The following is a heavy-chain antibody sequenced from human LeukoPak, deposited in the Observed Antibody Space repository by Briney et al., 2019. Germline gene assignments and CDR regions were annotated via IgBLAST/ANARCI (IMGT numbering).Heavy chain of an antibody. CDR2: ISSSSSYI. CDR3: AKAGRLAYCGGDCYSGFDY. Sequence: TGGSLRLSCAASGFTFSNYWMHWVRQAPGKGLEWVSSISSSSSYIYYADSVKGRFTISRDNSKNTLYLQMNSLRAEDTAVYYCAKAGRLAYCGGDCYSGFDYWGQGTLVTVSS. J-gene: IGHJ4*02. D-gene: IGHD2-21*02. V-gene: IGHV3-21*04. CDR1: GFTFSNYW.